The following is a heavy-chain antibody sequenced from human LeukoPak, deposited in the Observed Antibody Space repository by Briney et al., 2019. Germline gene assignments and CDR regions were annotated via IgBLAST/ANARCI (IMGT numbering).Heavy chain of an antibody. CDR1: GYTFISFV. CDR3: ARGRKPIVGATIFDS. V-gene: IGHV1-2*02. D-gene: IGHD1-26*01. CDR2: INPNSGDT. J-gene: IGHJ4*02. Sequence: ASVKVSCKASGYTFISFVMNWVRQAPGQGLEWMGWINPNSGDTNYAQMFQGRVTMTRDTSISTAYMDLSRLRSDDTAVYYCARGRKPIVGATIFDSWGQGTPVTVSS.